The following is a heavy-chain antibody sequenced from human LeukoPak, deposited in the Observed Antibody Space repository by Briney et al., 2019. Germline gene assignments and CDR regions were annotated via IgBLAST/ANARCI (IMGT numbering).Heavy chain of an antibody. V-gene: IGHV4-59*08. CDR1: GGSISPYY. Sequence: SETLSLTCTVSGGSISPYYWSWIRQPPGKGLEWIAFIYSSGSTNYNPSLKSRVTISVDTSKNQFSLKLNAVAAADTAVYYCARHSGLLYFDYWGQGNLVTVSS. J-gene: IGHJ4*02. CDR2: IYSSGST. CDR3: ARHSGLLYFDY. D-gene: IGHD3-10*01.